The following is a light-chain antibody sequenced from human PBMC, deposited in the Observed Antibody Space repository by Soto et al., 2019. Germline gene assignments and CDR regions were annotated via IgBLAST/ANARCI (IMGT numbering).Light chain of an antibody. V-gene: IGLV3-21*02. CDR3: QVWDSSSDHPV. J-gene: IGLJ2*01. CDR1: NIGSKS. Sequence: SYELTQPPSVSVAPGQTARITCGGNNIGSKSVHWYQQKPGQAPVLVVYDVSDRPSGIPERFSGSNSGNTATLTISRVEAGDEADYYCQVWDSSSDHPVFGGGTKLTVL. CDR2: DVS.